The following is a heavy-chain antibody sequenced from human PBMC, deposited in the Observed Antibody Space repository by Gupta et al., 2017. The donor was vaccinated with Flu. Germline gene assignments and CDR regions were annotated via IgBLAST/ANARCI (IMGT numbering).Heavy chain of an antibody. Sequence: KGLEWIGEINHSGSTNYNPSLKSRVTISVDTSKNQFSLKLSSVTAADTAVYYCARVLAYYYDSSGYHDAFDIWGQGTMVTVSS. J-gene: IGHJ3*02. CDR2: INHSGST. D-gene: IGHD3-22*01. CDR3: ARVLAYYYDSSGYHDAFDI. V-gene: IGHV4-34*01.